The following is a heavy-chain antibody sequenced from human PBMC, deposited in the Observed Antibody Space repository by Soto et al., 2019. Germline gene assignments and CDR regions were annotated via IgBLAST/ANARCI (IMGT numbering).Heavy chain of an antibody. V-gene: IGHV1-46*03. D-gene: IGHD2-15*01. CDR1: GYTFTSYY. CDR3: ARGPNIVVVVAATNRFDP. J-gene: IGHJ5*02. Sequence: ASGKVSCKASGYTFTSYYMHWVRQAPGQGLEWMGVINPSGGSTSYAQKFQGRVTMTRDTSTSTVYMELSSMRSEDTAVYYCARGPNIVVVVAATNRFDPWGQGTLVTVPQ. CDR2: INPSGGST.